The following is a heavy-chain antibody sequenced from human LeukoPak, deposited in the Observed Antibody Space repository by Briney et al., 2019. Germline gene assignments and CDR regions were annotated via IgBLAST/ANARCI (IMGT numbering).Heavy chain of an antibody. D-gene: IGHD3-22*01. CDR1: GGTFSSNA. Sequence: SVKVSCKASGGTFSSNAINWVRQAPGQGLEWMGRVIPILDTTNYAQSFQDRVTITADKFTNTAYMELSSLRSEDTAVYYCARFEAYYDALGGMDVWGQGTTVIVSS. CDR2: VIPILDTT. CDR3: ARFEAYYDALGGMDV. J-gene: IGHJ6*02. V-gene: IGHV1-69*04.